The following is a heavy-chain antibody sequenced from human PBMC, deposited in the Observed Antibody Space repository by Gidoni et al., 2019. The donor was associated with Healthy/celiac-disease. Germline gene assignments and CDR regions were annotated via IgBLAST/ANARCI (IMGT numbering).Heavy chain of an antibody. V-gene: IGHV1-2*02. D-gene: IGHD1-26*01. CDR2: IKPNSGGT. J-gene: IGHJ6*02. CDR3: ARVEVGATYYGMDV. Sequence: VQLVQSGSEVKKPGASVKVSCTASGYTFTGYYMHWVRQAPGQGLEWMGWIKPNSGGTNYAQKFQGRVTMTRDTSISTAYMELSRLRSDDTAVYYCARVEVGATYYGMDVWGQGTTVTVSS. CDR1: GYTFTGYY.